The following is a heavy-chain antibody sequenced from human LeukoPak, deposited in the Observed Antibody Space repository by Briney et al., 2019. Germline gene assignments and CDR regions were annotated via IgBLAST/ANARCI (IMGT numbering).Heavy chain of an antibody. CDR2: ISSSSSYI. J-gene: IGHJ5*02. CDR3: ASIGDCSSTSCFPLGP. D-gene: IGHD2-2*01. V-gene: IGHV3-21*01. Sequence: PGGSLRLSCAASGFTFSSYSMNWVRQAPGKGLEWVSSISSSSSYIYYADSVKGRLTISRDNAKNSLYLQMNSLRAEDTAVYYCASIGDCSSTSCFPLGPWGQGTLVTVSS. CDR1: GFTFSSYS.